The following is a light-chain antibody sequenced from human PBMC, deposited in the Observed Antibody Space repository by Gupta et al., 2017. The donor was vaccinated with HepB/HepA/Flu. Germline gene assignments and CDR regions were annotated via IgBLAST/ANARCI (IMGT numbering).Light chain of an antibody. J-gene: IGLJ1*01. CDR1: SSNIGAGYD. V-gene: IGLV1-40*01. Sequence: QSVLTQPPSVSGAPGQRVTISCTGSSSNIGAGYDVHWYQQLPGTAPKLLIFGDTNRPSGVPDRFSGSKSGTSASLAITGLQAGDEADYYCQSYDNRLGGSYVFGTGTKIFVL. CDR2: GDT. CDR3: QSYDNRLGGSYV.